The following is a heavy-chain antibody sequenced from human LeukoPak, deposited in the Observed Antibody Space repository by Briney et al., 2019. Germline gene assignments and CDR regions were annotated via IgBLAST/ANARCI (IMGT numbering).Heavy chain of an antibody. CDR1: GGSISSPY. J-gene: IGHJ4*02. CDR2: ISYSGST. CDR3: ARRTDSPNFFDY. Sequence: SETLSLTCAVSGGSISSPYWTWIRQSPGKGLEWIGYISYSGSTNCNPSLKSRVTISVDTSKNQFSLRLSSVTAADTAVYYCARRTDSPNFFDYWSQGTLVTVSS. D-gene: IGHD1-1*01. V-gene: IGHV4-59*08.